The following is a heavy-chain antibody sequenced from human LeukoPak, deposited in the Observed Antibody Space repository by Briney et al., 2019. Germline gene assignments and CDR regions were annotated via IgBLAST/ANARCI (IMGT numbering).Heavy chain of an antibody. CDR3: ARRDSGSYYGLDY. Sequence: SETLSLTCAVSGYSIRNGYYWGWIRQSPGKGLEWIGSIDHTGSTYYNPSLKSRVTISVDTSKNQFSLKLSSETAADTAVYYCARRDSGSYYGLDYWGQGTLVTVSS. CDR2: IDHTGST. V-gene: IGHV4-38-2*01. CDR1: GYSIRNGYY. J-gene: IGHJ4*02. D-gene: IGHD1-26*01.